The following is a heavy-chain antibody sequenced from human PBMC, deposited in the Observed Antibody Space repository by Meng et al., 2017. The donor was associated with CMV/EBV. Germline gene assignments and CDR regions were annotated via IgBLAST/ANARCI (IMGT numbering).Heavy chain of an antibody. D-gene: IGHD6-13*01. CDR2: IRYDGSNK. CDR3: AKDLTVLGSSWGFVRGGMDV. V-gene: IGHV3-30*02. Sequence: GESLMTSCAASGFTFSSYGMHWVRQAPGKGLEWGAFIRYDGSNKYYADSVKGRFTISRDNSKNTLYLQMNSLRAEDTAVYYCAKDLTVLGSSWGFVRGGMDVWGQGTTVTVSS. J-gene: IGHJ6*02. CDR1: GFTFSSYG.